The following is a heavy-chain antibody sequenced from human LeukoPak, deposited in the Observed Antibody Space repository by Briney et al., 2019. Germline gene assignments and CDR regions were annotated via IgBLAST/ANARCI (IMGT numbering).Heavy chain of an antibody. CDR2: ISGSGSST. CDR3: AKLQTGGASADAFDI. CDR1: GFNFDSYA. J-gene: IGHJ3*02. D-gene: IGHD2-8*02. V-gene: IGHV3-23*01. Sequence: GGSLRLSCPASGFNFDSYAMSWVRQAPGKGVDWVSGISGSGSSTYYGDSVKGRFTISRDNSKNTLYLQMTSLRAEDTAVYYCAKLQTGGASADAFDIWGQGTLVTVSS.